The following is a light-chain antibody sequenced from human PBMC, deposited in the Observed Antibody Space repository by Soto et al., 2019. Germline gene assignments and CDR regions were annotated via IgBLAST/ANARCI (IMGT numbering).Light chain of an antibody. CDR2: GTS. CDR3: QQSYSSSWT. J-gene: IGKJ1*01. V-gene: IGKV1-39*01. CDR1: QSISNL. Sequence: DIQMTQSPSSLSASVGDRVTITCRASQSISNLLNWYQHKPGKAPKLLIYGTSTLQSGVPSRFSGSGSGTDFTFTISSLQPEDFATDYCQQSYSSSWTFGQGTKVEIK.